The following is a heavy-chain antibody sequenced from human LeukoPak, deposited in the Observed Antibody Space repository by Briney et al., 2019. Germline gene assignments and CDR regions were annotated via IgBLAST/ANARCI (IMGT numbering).Heavy chain of an antibody. CDR3: ARGGSTMVPPYYFDY. Sequence: GESLKISCKGSGYSFTSYWIGWVRQMPGKGLEWMGIIYPGDSDTRYSPSFQGQVTISADKSISTAYLQWSSLKASDTAMYYCARGGSTMVPPYYFDYWGQGTLVTVSS. CDR1: GYSFTSYW. J-gene: IGHJ4*02. CDR2: IYPGDSDT. V-gene: IGHV5-51*01. D-gene: IGHD4/OR15-4a*01.